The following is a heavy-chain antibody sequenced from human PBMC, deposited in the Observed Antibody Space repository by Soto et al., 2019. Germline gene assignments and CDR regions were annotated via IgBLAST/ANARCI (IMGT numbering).Heavy chain of an antibody. CDR2: ISASGDSK. V-gene: IGHV3-23*01. D-gene: IGHD2-21*01. Sequence: PGGSLRLSCAAYGFTFSSFAMSWVRQAPGKGLEWVSAISASGDSKYYADSVKGRFTISRDNSKNTLYLQMNSLRAEDTAVYYCARDDSAYDAFDIWGQGTMVTVSS. CDR3: ARDDSAYDAFDI. CDR1: GFTFSSFA. J-gene: IGHJ3*02.